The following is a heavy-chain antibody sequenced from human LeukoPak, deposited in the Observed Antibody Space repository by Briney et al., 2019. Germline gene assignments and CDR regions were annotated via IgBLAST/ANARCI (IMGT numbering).Heavy chain of an antibody. CDR3: ARDRYGGFDY. J-gene: IGHJ4*02. CDR2: IYYSGST. CDR1: GGSISSSSYY. V-gene: IGHV4-39*07. D-gene: IGHD4-23*01. Sequence: SETLSLTCTVSGGSISSSSYYWGWIRQPPGKGLEWIRSIYYSGSTYYNPSLKSRVTISVDTSKNQFSLKLSSVTAADTAVYYCARDRYGGFDYWGQGTLVTVSS.